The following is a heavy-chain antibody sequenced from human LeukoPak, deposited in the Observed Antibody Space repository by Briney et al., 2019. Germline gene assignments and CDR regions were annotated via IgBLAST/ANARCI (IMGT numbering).Heavy chain of an antibody. D-gene: IGHD4-23*01. CDR2: ITPMFGTA. CDR3: ARGWLAETTVVTPYNY. J-gene: IGHJ4*02. CDR1: GGAFSSHD. V-gene: IGHV1-69*13. Sequence: GASVKVSCKASGGAFSSHDISWVRQAPGQGLEWMGGITPMFGTAVYAQKFQGRVTITAVESMSTAYMGLSSLRSEDTAIYYCARGWLAETTVVTPYNYWGQGTLVTVSS.